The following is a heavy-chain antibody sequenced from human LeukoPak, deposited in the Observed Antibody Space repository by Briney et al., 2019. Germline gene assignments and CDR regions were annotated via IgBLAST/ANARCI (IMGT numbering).Heavy chain of an antibody. D-gene: IGHD2-8*01. Sequence: SETLSLTCTVPGGSISSSSYYWGWIRQPPGKGLEWIGSIYYSGSTYYNPSLKSRVTISVDTSKNQFSLKLSSVTAADTAVYYCARHCTNGVCYTDFDYWGQGTLVTVSS. J-gene: IGHJ4*02. CDR1: GGSISSSSYY. CDR3: ARHCTNGVCYTDFDY. V-gene: IGHV4-39*01. CDR2: IYYSGST.